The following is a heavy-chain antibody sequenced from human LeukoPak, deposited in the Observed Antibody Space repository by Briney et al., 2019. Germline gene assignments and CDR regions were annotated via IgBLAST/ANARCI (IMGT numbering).Heavy chain of an antibody. D-gene: IGHD3-16*01. CDR2: VYHTGTT. J-gene: IGHJ4*02. CDR1: GYSISSGYY. CDR3: ASAHYEATGLGYYFKF. Sequence: SEALSLTCNVSGYSISSGYYWGWIRQSPGKGLEWSGSVYHTGTTYYSPSLKSRLAISLDTSTNRFSLKLTSVTATDTAVYYCASAHYEATGLGYYFKFWGQGTLVSVSS. V-gene: IGHV4-38-2*02.